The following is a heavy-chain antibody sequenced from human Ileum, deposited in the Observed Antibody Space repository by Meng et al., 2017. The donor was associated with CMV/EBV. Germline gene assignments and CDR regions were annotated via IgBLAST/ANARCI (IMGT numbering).Heavy chain of an antibody. CDR3: ARGQDNHKGGVH. J-gene: IGHJ4*02. Sequence: QPPLLAPGMLKPEETQHLTLDFYEPSFSDFYWSWTRHLPGNGLEWIGEIHPRGSTHYNPSLESPVRISVHMSNNQFSLKVSSVTAADTAVYYCARGQDNHKGGVHWGQGTLVTVSS. CDR1: EPSFSDFY. CDR2: IHPRGST. V-gene: IGHV4-34*01. D-gene: IGHD1-14*01.